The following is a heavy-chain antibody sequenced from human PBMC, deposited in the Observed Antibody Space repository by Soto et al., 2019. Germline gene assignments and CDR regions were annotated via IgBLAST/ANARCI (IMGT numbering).Heavy chain of an antibody. J-gene: IGHJ4*02. V-gene: IGHV5-10-1*04. CDR2: IDPSDSYT. CDR3: ARRFTIGYCSGGSCYDYFDY. CDR1: GYSFTSYW. D-gene: IGHD2-15*01. Sequence: PGESLKISCKGSGYSFTSYWISWVRQMPGKGLEWMGRIDPSDSYTNYSPSFQGQVTISADKSISTAYLQWSSLRASDTAMYYCARRFTIGYCSGGSCYDYFDYWGQGTLVTVPS.